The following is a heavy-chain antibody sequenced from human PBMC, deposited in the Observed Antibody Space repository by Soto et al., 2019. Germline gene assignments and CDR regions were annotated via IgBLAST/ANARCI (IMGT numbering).Heavy chain of an antibody. CDR2: ISYDGSNK. D-gene: IGHD2-2*01. Sequence: GGSLRLSCAASGFTFSSYAMHWVRQAPGKGLEWVAVISYDGSNKYYADSVKGRFTISRDNSKNTLYLQMNSLRAEDTAVYYCARVPLYQPLIAFDIWGQGTMVTVS. CDR1: GFTFSSYA. J-gene: IGHJ3*02. CDR3: ARVPLYQPLIAFDI. V-gene: IGHV3-30-3*01.